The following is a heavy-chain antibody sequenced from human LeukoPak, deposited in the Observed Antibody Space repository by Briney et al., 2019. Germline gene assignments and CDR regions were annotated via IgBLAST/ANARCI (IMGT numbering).Heavy chain of an antibody. J-gene: IGHJ6*02. Sequence: SETLSLTCAVYGGSFSGYYWSWIRQPPGKGLEWIGEINHSGSTNYNPSLKSRVTISVDTSKNQFSLKLSSVTAADTAVYYCARGRRVNIVATIGSFPHIYYYGMDVWGQGTTVTVSS. D-gene: IGHD5-12*01. CDR1: GGSFSGYY. CDR3: ARGRRVNIVATIGSFPHIYYYGMDV. CDR2: INHSGST. V-gene: IGHV4-34*01.